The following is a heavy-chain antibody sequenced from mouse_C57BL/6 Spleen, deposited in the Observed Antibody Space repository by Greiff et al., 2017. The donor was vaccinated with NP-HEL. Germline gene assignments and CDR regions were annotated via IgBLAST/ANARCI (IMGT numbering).Heavy chain of an antibody. D-gene: IGHD2-5*01. Sequence: VQLQQSGAELVKPGASVKISCKASGYAFSSYWMNWVKQRPGKGLEWIGQIYPGDGDTNYNGKFKGKATLTADKSSSTAYMQLSSLTSEDSAVYFCARDYSNWDWFAYWGQGTLVTVSA. J-gene: IGHJ3*01. CDR2: IYPGDGDT. CDR3: ARDYSNWDWFAY. CDR1: GYAFSSYW. V-gene: IGHV1-80*01.